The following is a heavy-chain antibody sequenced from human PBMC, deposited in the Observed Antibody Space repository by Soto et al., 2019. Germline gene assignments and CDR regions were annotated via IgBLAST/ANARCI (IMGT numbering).Heavy chain of an antibody. J-gene: IGHJ6*02. CDR1: VGTFSSYA. CDR2: IIPIFGTA. V-gene: IGHV1-69*13. Sequence: GASVKVSCKASVGTFSSYAISWVRQAPGQGLEWMGGIIPIFGTANYAQKFQGRVTITADESTSTAYMELSSLRSEDTAVYYCAINLRFLEWLSRTYYYGMDVWGQGTTVTVSS. D-gene: IGHD3-3*01. CDR3: AINLRFLEWLSRTYYYGMDV.